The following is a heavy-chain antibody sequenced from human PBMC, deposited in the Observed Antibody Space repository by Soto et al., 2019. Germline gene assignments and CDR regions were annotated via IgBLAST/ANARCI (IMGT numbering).Heavy chain of an antibody. D-gene: IGHD6-13*01. CDR1: GFTVSSDH. V-gene: IGHV3-53*02. CDR2: MYYGGTT. J-gene: IGHJ3*01. CDR3: AREAAGFDP. Sequence: ETQLVETGGGLIQPGGSLRLSCAASGFTVSSDHMSWVRQAPGKGLEWISVMYYGGTTYYADSVQGRFTISRDSSTNTLYLQMTDLRADDTAVYYCAREAAGFDPWGQGTMVTVSS.